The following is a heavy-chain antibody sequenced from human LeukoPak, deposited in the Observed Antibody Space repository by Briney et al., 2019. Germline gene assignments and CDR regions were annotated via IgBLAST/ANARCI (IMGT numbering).Heavy chain of an antibody. D-gene: IGHD5-18*01. V-gene: IGHV3-23*01. J-gene: IGHJ4*02. CDR3: AKDPLNTLMVSPTFDY. Sequence: GGSLRLSCVVSGFPFSSYAMSWVRQAPGKGLEWVSGISGSGDDTYYAASVKGRFIVSRDTFKNPLYLQMTSLRAEDTAVYYCAKDPLNTLMVSPTFDYWGQGTLVTVSS. CDR1: GFPFSSYA. CDR2: ISGSGDDT.